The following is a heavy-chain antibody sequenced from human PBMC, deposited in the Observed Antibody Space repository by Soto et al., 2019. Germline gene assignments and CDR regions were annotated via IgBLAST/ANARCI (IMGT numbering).Heavy chain of an antibody. CDR3: ARDLVGVTY. J-gene: IGHJ4*02. CDR2: ISSSSNYI. Sequence: GGFLRLSCAASGFTFSSYSMNWVRQAPGKGLEWVSSISSSSNYIYYADSVKGRFTISRDNAKNSLYLQMNSLRAEDTAVYYCARDLVGVTYWGQGTLVTVSS. V-gene: IGHV3-21*06. CDR1: GFTFSSYS. D-gene: IGHD1-26*01.